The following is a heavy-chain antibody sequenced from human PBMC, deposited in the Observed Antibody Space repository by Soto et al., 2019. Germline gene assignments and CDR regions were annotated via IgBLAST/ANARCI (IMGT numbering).Heavy chain of an antibody. CDR3: ARDLDSSSWFAFDI. CDR2: IGTAGDT. D-gene: IGHD6-13*01. J-gene: IGHJ3*02. CDR1: GFTFSSYD. V-gene: IGHV3-13*01. Sequence: EVQLVESEGGLVQTGGSLRLSCAASGFTFSSYDMHWVRQATGKGLEWVSAIGTAGDTYYPGSVKGRFTISRENAKNSLYLQMNSLRAEDTAVYYCARDLDSSSWFAFDIWGQGTMVTVSS.